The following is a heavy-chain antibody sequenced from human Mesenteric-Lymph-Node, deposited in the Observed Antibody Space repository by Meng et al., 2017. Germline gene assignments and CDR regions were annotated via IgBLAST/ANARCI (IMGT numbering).Heavy chain of an antibody. V-gene: IGHV1-2*06. CDR2: INPNSGGT. CDR1: GYTFTGYY. Sequence: ASVKVSCKASGYTFTGYYMHWVRQAPGQGLEWMGRINPNSGGTNYAQKFQGRVTMTRDTSISTAYMELSRLRSDDTAVYYCAKEDLSGWYLLEGTYYFDSWGQGTLVTVSS. D-gene: IGHD6-19*01. CDR3: AKEDLSGWYLLEGTYYFDS. J-gene: IGHJ4*02.